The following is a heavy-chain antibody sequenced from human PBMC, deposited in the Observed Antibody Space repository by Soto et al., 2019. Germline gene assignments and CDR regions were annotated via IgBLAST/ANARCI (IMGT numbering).Heavy chain of an antibody. CDR3: AKDHPPCDQRYYFDY. D-gene: IGHD2-2*01. V-gene: IGHV3-23*01. CDR2: ISGSGGST. Sequence: PGGSLILSCAASGFTFSSYAMSWVRQAPGKGLEWVSAISGSGGSTYYADSVKGRFTISRDNSKNTLYLQMNSLRAEDTAVYYCAKDHPPCDQRYYFDYWGQGTLVTVSS. CDR1: GFTFSSYA. J-gene: IGHJ4*02.